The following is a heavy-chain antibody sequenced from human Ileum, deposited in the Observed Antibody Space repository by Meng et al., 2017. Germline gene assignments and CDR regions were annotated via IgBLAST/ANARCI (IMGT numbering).Heavy chain of an antibody. Sequence: GESLKISCAASGFTFSNYGMSWVRQAPREGLEWVAYIKRDGSEKYYVDSVKGRFTISRDNAKNSLYLQMNRMRAEDTALYYCARGFSVDYWGQGTLVTVSS. J-gene: IGHJ4*02. CDR1: GFTFSNYG. CDR3: ARGFSVDY. D-gene: IGHD6-19*01. V-gene: IGHV3-7*01. CDR2: IKRDGSEK.